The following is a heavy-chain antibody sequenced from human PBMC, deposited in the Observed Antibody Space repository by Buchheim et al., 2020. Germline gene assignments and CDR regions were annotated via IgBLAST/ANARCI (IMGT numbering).Heavy chain of an antibody. CDR1: GFTFSSYA. CDR2: ISYDGSNK. CDR3: ASAGPSTGYGMDV. D-gene: IGHD1-14*01. J-gene: IGHJ6*02. Sequence: QVQLVESGGGVIQPGRSLRLSCAASGFTFSSYAMHWVRQAPGKGLEWVAVISYDGSNKYYADSVKGRFTISRDNSKNTLYPQMNSLRAEDTAVYYCASAGPSTGYGMDVWGRGTT. V-gene: IGHV3-30*04.